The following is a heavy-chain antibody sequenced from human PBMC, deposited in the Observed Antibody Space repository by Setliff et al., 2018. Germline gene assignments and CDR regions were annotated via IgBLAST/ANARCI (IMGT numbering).Heavy chain of an antibody. V-gene: IGHV4-38-2*01. CDR1: GYSISSGYC. CDR2: IYHKGRT. J-gene: IGHJ3*02. CDR3: ATPGRDDLDSPFEPFDI. Sequence: SETLSLTCDVSGYSISSGYCWGWIRQPPGKGLEWIATIYHKGRTYYNPSLQSRVSVSLDTSKNHFSLRLTSMTAADTAVYYCATPGRDDLDSPFEPFDIWGQGTMVTVSS. D-gene: IGHD3-3*01.